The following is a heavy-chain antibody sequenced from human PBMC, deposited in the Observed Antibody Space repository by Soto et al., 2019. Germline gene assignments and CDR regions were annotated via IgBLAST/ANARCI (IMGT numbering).Heavy chain of an antibody. CDR2: IYWDNDK. V-gene: IGHV2-5*02. Sequence: QITLKESGPTLVKPTQTLTLTCTFSGFSLNTGGLGVGWIRQPPGKALEWLALIYWDNDKRYSPSLKSRLSITKDTSKNQVVLTMTNIDPVDTATYYCIHSRCGGDCLQSYSSHYYYGMDFWGQGTTFTVSS. D-gene: IGHD2-21*02. CDR1: GFSLNTGGLG. CDR3: IHSRCGGDCLQSYSSHYYYGMDF. J-gene: IGHJ6*02.